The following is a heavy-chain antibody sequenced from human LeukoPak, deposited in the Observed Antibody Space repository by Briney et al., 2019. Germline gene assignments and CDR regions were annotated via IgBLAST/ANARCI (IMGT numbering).Heavy chain of an antibody. CDR1: GYIFTAYY. D-gene: IGHD1-1*01. CDR3: AKGRRTPDV. V-gene: IGHV1-46*01. J-gene: IGHJ6*02. Sequence: ASVKVSCKASGYIFTAYYMHWVRQGPGEGFEWMGIVNPSTGDTTNGQRLQGRVTMSRDTSTSTVYMELSGLRSEDTAVYYCAKGRRTPDVWGQGTTVTVSS. CDR2: VNPSTGDT.